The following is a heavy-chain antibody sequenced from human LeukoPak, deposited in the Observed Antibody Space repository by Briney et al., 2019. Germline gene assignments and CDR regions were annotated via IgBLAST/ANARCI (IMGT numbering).Heavy chain of an antibody. CDR2: IYYSGST. Sequence: SETLSLTCTVSGGSISGYYWSWIRQPPGKGLDWIGYIYYSGSTYYNPSLKSRVTISVDTSKNQFSLNLSSVTAADTAVYYCAGYYCSGGSCYFDYWGQGTLVTVSS. V-gene: IGHV4-30-4*01. D-gene: IGHD2-15*01. CDR3: AGYYCSGGSCYFDY. CDR1: GGSISGYY. J-gene: IGHJ4*02.